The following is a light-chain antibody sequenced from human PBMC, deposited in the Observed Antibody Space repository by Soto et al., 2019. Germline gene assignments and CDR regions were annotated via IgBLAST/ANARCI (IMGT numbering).Light chain of an antibody. CDR1: QSIKTW. CDR2: DAS. CDR3: QQYESYSWT. Sequence: DIQMTQSPSALSASVGDRVTITCRASQSIKTWLAWYQRKPGRAPNLLIYDASSLQSGVPSRFSGSGSGTEFTLTINSLQPDDSATYYCQQYESYSWTFGQGTKVDI. V-gene: IGKV1-5*01. J-gene: IGKJ1*01.